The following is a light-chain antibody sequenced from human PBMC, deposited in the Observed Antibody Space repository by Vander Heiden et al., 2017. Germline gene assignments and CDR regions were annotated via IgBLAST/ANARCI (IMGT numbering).Light chain of an antibody. V-gene: IGLV1-40*01. Sequence: QSVLTQPPPVSGAPGQRVTISCTGTSSNIGAGYDVYWYQQLPGTAPKLLIDGNNNRPSGVPDRFSGSKSGTSASLAITGLQAEDEADYYCQSYDSGPYVFGTGTRVTVL. CDR2: GNN. CDR3: QSYDSGPYV. CDR1: SSNIGAGYD. J-gene: IGLJ1*01.